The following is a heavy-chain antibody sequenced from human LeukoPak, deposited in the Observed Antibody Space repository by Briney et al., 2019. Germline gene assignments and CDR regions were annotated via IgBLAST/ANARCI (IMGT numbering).Heavy chain of an antibody. V-gene: IGHV6-1*01. Sequence: SQTLSLTCAISGDSVSSNSGVWTWIRQSPSRGFEWLGRTFYRSKWYNHYAVSVKSRITINPDTSKNPLSLQLNSVTPEDTAVYYCAREAAAGWVDYWGQGTLVTVSS. CDR2: TFYRSKWYN. CDR3: AREAAAGWVDY. CDR1: GDSVSSNSGV. J-gene: IGHJ4*02. D-gene: IGHD6-13*01.